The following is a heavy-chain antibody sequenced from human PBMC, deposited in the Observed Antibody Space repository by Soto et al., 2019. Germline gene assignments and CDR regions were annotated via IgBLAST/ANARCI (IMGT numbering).Heavy chain of an antibody. D-gene: IGHD2-15*01. V-gene: IGHV1-8*01. J-gene: IGHJ6*03. Sequence: QVQLVQSGAEVKKPGASVKVSCKASGYTFTSYDINWVRQATGQGLEWMGWMNPNSGNTGYAQKFQGRDTMTSKTSISTAYMELSSLSAEDTAVDYCAVLGYCSGGSCPLTSYYYYYYMDVWGKGTTVTVSS. CDR3: AVLGYCSGGSCPLTSYYYYYYMDV. CDR2: MNPNSGNT. CDR1: GYTFTSYD.